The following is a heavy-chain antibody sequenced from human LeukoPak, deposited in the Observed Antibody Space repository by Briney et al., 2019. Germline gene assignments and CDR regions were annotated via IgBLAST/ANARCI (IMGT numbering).Heavy chain of an antibody. CDR3: ARDSLYDYVWGSYRYTGTFDY. V-gene: IGHV1-8*01. J-gene: IGHJ4*02. D-gene: IGHD3-16*02. CDR2: MSPNSGDT. CDR1: GYTFTSYD. Sequence: GASVKVSCKASGYTFTSYDFNWVRQATGQRPEWMGWMSPNSGDTGYAQKFQDRVTMTRNTSISTAYMELSSLRSDDTAVYYCARDSLYDYVWGSYRYTGTFDYWGQGTLVTVSS.